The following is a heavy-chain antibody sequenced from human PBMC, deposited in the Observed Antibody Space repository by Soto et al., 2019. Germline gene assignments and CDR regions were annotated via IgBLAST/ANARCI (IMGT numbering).Heavy chain of an antibody. CDR1: GFIFTSYS. CDR2: ISSRSDSI. J-gene: IGHJ1*01. D-gene: IGHD3-10*01. Sequence: SLRLSCAASGFIFTSYSMVWVRQAPGEGLEWVSSISSRSDSIYYADSDKGRFTISRDNAQNSLYLQMNSLTSEDTAVYYCARDRSAERVVQYGQHWGPGALDTV. V-gene: IGHV3-21*01. CDR3: ARDRSAERVVQYGQH.